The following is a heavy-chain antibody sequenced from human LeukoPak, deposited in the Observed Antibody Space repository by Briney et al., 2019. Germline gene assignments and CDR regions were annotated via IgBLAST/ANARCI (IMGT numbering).Heavy chain of an antibody. CDR3: AREDSSGAFDI. V-gene: IGHV3-48*01. Sequence: GGSLRLSCAASGFTFSSYSMNWVRQAPGKGPEWLSRISSSSGIIYYADSVKGRFTVSRDNGKNSLYLQMNSLRVEDTALYYCAREDSSGAFDIWGQGTMVTVSS. D-gene: IGHD3-22*01. J-gene: IGHJ3*02. CDR2: ISSSSGII. CDR1: GFTFSSYS.